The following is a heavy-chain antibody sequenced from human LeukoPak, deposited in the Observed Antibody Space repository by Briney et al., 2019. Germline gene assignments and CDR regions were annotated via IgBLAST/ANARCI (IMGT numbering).Heavy chain of an antibody. V-gene: IGHV1-18*01. CDR1: GYTFTSYG. J-gene: IGHJ6*02. CDR3: AREPYVVVTAGYYYYGMDV. D-gene: IGHD2-21*02. Sequence: ASVKVSCKASGYTFTSYGISWVRQAPGQGLEWMGWISAYNGNTNYAQKLQGRVTKTTDTSTSTAYMELRSLRSDDTAVYYCAREPYVVVTAGYYYYGMDVWGQGTTVTVSS. CDR2: ISAYNGNT.